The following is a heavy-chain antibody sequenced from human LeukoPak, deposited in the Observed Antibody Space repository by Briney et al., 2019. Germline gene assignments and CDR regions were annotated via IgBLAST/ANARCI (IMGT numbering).Heavy chain of an antibody. Sequence: ASVKVSCKASGYTFTGYYMHWVRQAPGQGLEWMGRINPNSGGTNYAQKFQGRVTMTRDTSISTAYMELSRLRSEDTAVYYCARGTSVLRFLEWLSDFDYWGQGTLVTVSS. CDR3: ARGTSVLRFLEWLSDFDY. CDR2: INPNSGGT. V-gene: IGHV1-2*06. CDR1: GYTFTGYY. D-gene: IGHD3-3*01. J-gene: IGHJ4*02.